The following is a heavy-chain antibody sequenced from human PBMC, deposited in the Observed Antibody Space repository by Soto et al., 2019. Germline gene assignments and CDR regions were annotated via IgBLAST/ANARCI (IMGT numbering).Heavy chain of an antibody. D-gene: IGHD3-9*01. CDR1: GFTFSSYT. CDR2: ISSSSGSI. J-gene: IGHJ4*02. V-gene: IGHV3-21*01. CDR3: ARAYYDILTGYPDY. Sequence: RLSCAASGFTFSSYTMNWVRQAPGKGLEWVSSISSSSGSIYYADSVKGRFTISRDNAKSSLYLQMNSLRAEDTAVYYCARAYYDILTGYPDYWGQGVLVTVSS.